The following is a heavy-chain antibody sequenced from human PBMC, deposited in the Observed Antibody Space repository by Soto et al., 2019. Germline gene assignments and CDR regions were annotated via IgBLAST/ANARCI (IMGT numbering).Heavy chain of an antibody. Sequence: QVQLVESGGGVVQPGRSLRLSCAASGFTFSSYGMHWVRQAPGKGLEWVAVIWYDGSNKYYADSVKGRFTISRDNSKNTLYLQMNSLRAEDTAVYYCARDRGYSSSFSYSYYGMDVWGQGTTVTVSS. CDR3: ARDRGYSSSFSYSYYGMDV. J-gene: IGHJ6*02. V-gene: IGHV3-33*01. CDR1: GFTFSSYG. D-gene: IGHD6-6*01. CDR2: IWYDGSNK.